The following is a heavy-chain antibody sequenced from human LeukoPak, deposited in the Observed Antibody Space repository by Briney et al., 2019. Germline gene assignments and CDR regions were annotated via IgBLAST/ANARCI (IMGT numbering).Heavy chain of an antibody. V-gene: IGHV3-20*04. J-gene: IGHJ4*02. D-gene: IGHD6-13*01. CDR1: GFTFDDYG. CDR3: AREGKSIAAAVYFDY. CDR2: INWNGGST. Sequence: GGSLRLSCAASGFTFDDYGMSWVRQAPGRGLERVSGINWNGGSTGYADSVKGGFTISRDNAKNSLYLQMNSLRAEDTALYYCAREGKSIAAAVYFDYWGQGTLVTVSS.